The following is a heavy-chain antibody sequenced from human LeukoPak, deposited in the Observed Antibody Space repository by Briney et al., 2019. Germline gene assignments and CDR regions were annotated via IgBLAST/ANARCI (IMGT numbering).Heavy chain of an antibody. V-gene: IGHV3-9*03. Sequence: GRSLRLSCAASGFTFDDYAMHWVRQAPGKGLEWVSGISWNSGSIGYADSVKCRFTISRDNAKNSLYLQMNSLRAEDMALYYCAKDFYSSSWYYFDYWGQGTLVTVSS. CDR3: AKDFYSSSWYYFDY. CDR1: GFTFDDYA. J-gene: IGHJ4*02. CDR2: ISWNSGSI. D-gene: IGHD6-13*01.